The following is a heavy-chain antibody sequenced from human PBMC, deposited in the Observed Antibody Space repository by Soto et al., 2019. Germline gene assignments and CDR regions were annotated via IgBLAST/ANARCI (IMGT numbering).Heavy chain of an antibody. CDR2: INAGNGNT. CDR1: GYTFTSYA. J-gene: IGHJ4*02. V-gene: IGHV1-3*01. CDR3: ARDPGEYSGYDLGYYFDY. D-gene: IGHD5-12*01. Sequence: QVQLVQSGAEVKKPGASVKVSCKASGYTFTSYAMHWVRQAPGQRLEWMGWINAGNGNTKYSQKFQGRVTITRDTSASTAYMELSSLRSEDTAVYYCARDPGEYSGYDLGYYFDYWGQGILVTVSS.